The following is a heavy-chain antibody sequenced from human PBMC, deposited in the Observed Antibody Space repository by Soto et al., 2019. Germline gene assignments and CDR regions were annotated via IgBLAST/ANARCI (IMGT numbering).Heavy chain of an antibody. CDR1: GGSISSYY. CDR2: IYTSGST. J-gene: IGHJ3*02. D-gene: IGHD1-26*01. CDR3: AREGEWELLPGAFDI. Sequence: ETLSLTCTVSGGSISSYYWSWIRQPAGKGLEWIGRIYTSGSTNYNPSLKSRVTMSVDTSKNQFSLKLSSVTAADAAVYYCAREGEWELLPGAFDIWGQGTMVTVSS. V-gene: IGHV4-4*07.